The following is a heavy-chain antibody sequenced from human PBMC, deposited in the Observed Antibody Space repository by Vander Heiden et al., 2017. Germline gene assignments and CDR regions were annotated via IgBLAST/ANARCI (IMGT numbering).Heavy chain of an antibody. V-gene: IGHV3-33*01. CDR2: IWYDGSNK. J-gene: IGHJ1*01. Sequence: QVQLVESGGGVVQPGRSLRLSCAASGFTFSSYVIICARQPPGKGRGGVAVIWYDGSNKYYADSVKGRFTISRDNSKNTLYLQMNSLRAEDTAVYYCARPSSPYYYDSSGYYREYFQHWGQGTLVTVSS. CDR1: GFTFSSYV. D-gene: IGHD3-22*01. CDR3: ARPSSPYYYDSSGYYREYFQH.